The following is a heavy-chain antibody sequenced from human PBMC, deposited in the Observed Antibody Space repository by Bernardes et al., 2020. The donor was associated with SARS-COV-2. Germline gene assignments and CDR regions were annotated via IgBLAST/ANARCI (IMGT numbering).Heavy chain of an antibody. CDR2: IYPGDPDT. Sequence: GASLKISCKGSGYIFTSYWIAWVRQMPGKGLEWMGIIYPGDPDTRYSPSFEGQVTISADKSLTTAYLQWNTLKASDTATYFCARDSGYGGHWYFDLWGRGTLVTVSS. CDR3: ARDSGYGGHWYFDL. V-gene: IGHV5-51*01. J-gene: IGHJ2*01. CDR1: GYIFTSYW. D-gene: IGHD4-17*01.